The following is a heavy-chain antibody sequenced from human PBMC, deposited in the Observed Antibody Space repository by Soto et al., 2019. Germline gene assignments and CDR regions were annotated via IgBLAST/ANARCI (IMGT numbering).Heavy chain of an antibody. D-gene: IGHD6-6*01. CDR2: IYYSGST. V-gene: IGHV4-31*03. CDR1: GGSISSGGYY. Sequence: QVQLQESGPGLVKPSQTLSLTCTVSGGSISSGGYYWSWIRQHPGKGLEWIGYIYYSGSTYYTPSLKGRFTISVDTSKTQSSLKLSSVTAADTAVYYCARAVASQLVLYWFDPWGQGTLVTVSS. CDR3: ARAVASQLVLYWFDP. J-gene: IGHJ5*02.